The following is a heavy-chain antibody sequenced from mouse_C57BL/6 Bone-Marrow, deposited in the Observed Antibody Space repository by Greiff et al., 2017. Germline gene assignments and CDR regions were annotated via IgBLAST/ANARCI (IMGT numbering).Heavy chain of an antibody. D-gene: IGHD2-5*01. J-gene: IGHJ4*01. CDR2: ISDGGSYT. CDR3: AREDSKNAMDY. V-gene: IGHV5-4*01. CDR1: GFTFSSYA. Sequence: EVKLVESGGGLVKPGGSLKLSCAASGFTFSSYAMSWVRQTPEKRLEWVATISDGGSYTYYPDNVKGRFTISRDNAKNNLYLQMSHLKSEDTAMYYCAREDSKNAMDYWGQGTSVTGSS.